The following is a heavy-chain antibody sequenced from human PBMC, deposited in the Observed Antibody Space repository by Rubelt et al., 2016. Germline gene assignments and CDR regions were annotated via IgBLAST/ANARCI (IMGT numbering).Heavy chain of an antibody. Sequence: QVQLQQWGAGLLKPSETLSLTCAVYGGSFSGYYWSWIRQPPGKGLAWIGEINHSGSTNYNPSLKSRVTISVDTSKNQFSLKRSSVTAADTAAYYCARVVAGLNWFDPWGQGTLVTVSS. CDR3: ARVVAGLNWFDP. V-gene: IGHV4-34*01. CDR2: INHSGST. D-gene: IGHD6-19*01. J-gene: IGHJ5*02. CDR1: GGSFSGYY.